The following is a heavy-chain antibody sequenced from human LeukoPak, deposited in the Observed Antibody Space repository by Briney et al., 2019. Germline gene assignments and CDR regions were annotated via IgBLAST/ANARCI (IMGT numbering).Heavy chain of an antibody. J-gene: IGHJ4*02. CDR3: ARGSTAPYYFDY. CDR1: GGSISSGGYY. D-gene: IGHD5-18*01. CDR2: IYYSGST. Sequence: TLSLTCTVSGGSISSGGYYWSWIRQHPGKGLEWIGYIYYSGSTYYNPSLKSRVTISVDTSKNQFSLKLSSVTAADTAVYYCARGSTAPYYFDYWGQGTLVTVSS. V-gene: IGHV4-31*03.